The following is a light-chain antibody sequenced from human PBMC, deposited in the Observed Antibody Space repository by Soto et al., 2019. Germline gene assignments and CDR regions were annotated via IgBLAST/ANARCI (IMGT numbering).Light chain of an antibody. CDR3: QHYNKWPPIT. J-gene: IGKJ5*01. CDR2: AAS. CDR1: QSVVNY. Sequence: EIVMTQSPATLSVSPGERVTLSCRASQSVVNYLAWYQQKPGQAPWLLIYAASTRATDVPARFSGSGSGTEVTLTISSLQSEDFAVYYCQHYNKWPPITFGQGTRLEIK. V-gene: IGKV3-15*01.